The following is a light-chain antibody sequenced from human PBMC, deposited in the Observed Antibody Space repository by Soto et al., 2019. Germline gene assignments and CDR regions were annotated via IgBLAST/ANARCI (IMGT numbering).Light chain of an antibody. Sequence: QSALTQPASVSGSPGQSITISCTRTSSDVGGYNYVSWYQQHPGKAPKLIIYDVSNRPSGVSNRFSGSKSGNTASLTISGLQAEDEADYYCSSYTSSSTLDVVFGGGTKLTVL. CDR3: SSYTSSSTLDVV. CDR2: DVS. J-gene: IGLJ2*01. CDR1: SSDVGGYNY. V-gene: IGLV2-14*01.